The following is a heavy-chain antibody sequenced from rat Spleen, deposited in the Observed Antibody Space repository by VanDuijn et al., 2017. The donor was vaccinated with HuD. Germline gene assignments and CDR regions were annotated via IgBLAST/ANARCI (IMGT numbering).Heavy chain of an antibody. J-gene: IGHJ3*01. CDR2: IWGDGST. CDR3: TSPFRWFAY. V-gene: IGHV2-1*01. CDR1: GFSLSNYG. Sequence: QVQLKESGPGLVQPSQTLSLTCAVSGFSLSNYGVLWVRQPPGKGLEWMGGIWGDGSTDYNSALKSRLSISRDTSKNQVYLKMNSLQTEDTAIYFCTSPFRWFAYWGQGTLVTVSS.